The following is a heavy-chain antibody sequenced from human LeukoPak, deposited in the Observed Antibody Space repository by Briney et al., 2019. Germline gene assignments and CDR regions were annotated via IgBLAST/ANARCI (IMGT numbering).Heavy chain of an antibody. Sequence: SQTLSLTCTVSGYAITSGGFSWNWIRQPPGKGLEWIGYIYYSGSTNYNPSLKSRVTISVDTSKNQFSLKLSSVTAADTAVYYCARHHQLPIAPLYYFDYWGQGTLVTVSS. D-gene: IGHD2-2*01. V-gene: IGHV4-61*08. CDR2: IYYSGST. J-gene: IGHJ4*02. CDR1: GYAITSGGFS. CDR3: ARHHQLPIAPLYYFDY.